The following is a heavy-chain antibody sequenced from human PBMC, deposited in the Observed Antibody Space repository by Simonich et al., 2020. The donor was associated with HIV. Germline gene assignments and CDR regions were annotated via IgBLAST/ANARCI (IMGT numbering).Heavy chain of an antibody. CDR3: AREDWGAHYFDY. CDR1: GYFISSGSY. J-gene: IGHJ4*02. V-gene: IGHV4-38-2*02. Sequence: VPLQQGVAGLLKPSETLSLSCGVYGYFISSGSYWGWIRKPPGKGLEWMGTIYYGGGTYKNPSLHGRVTISVDTSKNQFSLMLNSVTAADTAVYYCAREDWGAHYFDYWGQGTLVTVSS. CDR2: IYYGGGT. D-gene: IGHD7-27*01.